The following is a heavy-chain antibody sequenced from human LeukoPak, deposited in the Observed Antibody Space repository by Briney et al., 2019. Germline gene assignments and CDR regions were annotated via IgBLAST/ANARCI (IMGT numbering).Heavy chain of an antibody. D-gene: IGHD2-21*02. CDR1: GGSISSGGYY. CDR3: AKSGGGPYCGGDCYSRFGAFDP. V-gene: IGHV4-30-2*01. CDR2: IYHSGST. Sequence: SETLSLTCTVSGGSISSGGYYWSWIRQPPGKGLEWIGYIYHSGSTYYNPSLKSRVTISVDRSKNQFSLKLSSVTAADTAVYYCAKSGGGPYCGGDCYSRFGAFDPWGQGTLVTVSS. J-gene: IGHJ5*02.